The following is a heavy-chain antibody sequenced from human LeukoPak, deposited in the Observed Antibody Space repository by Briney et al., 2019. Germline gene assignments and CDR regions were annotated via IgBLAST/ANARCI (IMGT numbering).Heavy chain of an antibody. Sequence: PGGSLRLSCAASGFTFSSYEMNWVRQAPGKGLEWVSYISSSGSTIYYADSVEGRFTISRDNAKNSLYLQMNSLRAEDTAVYYCARGSPSGDYWDYWGQGTLVTASS. D-gene: IGHD4-17*01. V-gene: IGHV3-48*03. CDR3: ARGSPSGDYWDY. J-gene: IGHJ4*02. CDR1: GFTFSSYE. CDR2: ISSSGSTI.